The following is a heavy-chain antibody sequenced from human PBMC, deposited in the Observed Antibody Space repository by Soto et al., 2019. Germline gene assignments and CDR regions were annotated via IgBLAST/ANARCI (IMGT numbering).Heavy chain of an antibody. J-gene: IGHJ4*02. CDR3: ARVPYYYDSSGYADY. V-gene: IGHV3-53*01. D-gene: IGHD3-22*01. CDR1: GFTVSSNY. Sequence: GGSLRLSCAASGFTVSSNYMSWVLQAPGKGLEWVSVIYSGGSTYYADSVKGRFTISRDNSKNTLYLQMNSLRAEDTAVYYCARVPYYYDSSGYADYWGQGTLVTVSS. CDR2: IYSGGST.